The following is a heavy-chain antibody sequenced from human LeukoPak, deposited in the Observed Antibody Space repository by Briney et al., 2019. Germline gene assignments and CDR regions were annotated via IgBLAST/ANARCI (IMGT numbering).Heavy chain of an antibody. D-gene: IGHD6-19*01. CDR1: GFTFSSYS. Sequence: GGSLRLSCAASGFTFSSYSMNWVRQAPGKGLEWVSSISSSSSYIYYADSVKGRFTIPRDNAKNSLYLQMNSLRAEDTAVYYCASSAIAVAAHWYWFDPWGQGTLVTVSS. J-gene: IGHJ5*02. V-gene: IGHV3-21*01. CDR3: ASSAIAVAAHWYWFDP. CDR2: ISSSSSYI.